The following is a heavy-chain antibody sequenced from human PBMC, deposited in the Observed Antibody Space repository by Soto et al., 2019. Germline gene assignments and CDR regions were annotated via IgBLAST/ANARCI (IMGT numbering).Heavy chain of an antibody. D-gene: IGHD2-15*01. CDR3: ASVVVVAARGYGWFDP. CDR2: IIPIFGTA. V-gene: IGHV1-69*06. CDR1: GGTFSSYA. Sequence: QVQLVQSGAEVKKPGSSVKVSCKASGGTFSSYAISWVRQAPGQGLEWMGGIIPIFGTANYAQKFQGRVTITEDKSTSTAYMERSSLRYEDTAVYYCASVVVVAARGYGWFDPWGQGTLVTVSS. J-gene: IGHJ5*02.